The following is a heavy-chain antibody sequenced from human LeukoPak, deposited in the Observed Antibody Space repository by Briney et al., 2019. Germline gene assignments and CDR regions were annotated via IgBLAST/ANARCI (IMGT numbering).Heavy chain of an antibody. D-gene: IGHD3-10*01. V-gene: IGHV4-30-4*01. CDR2: IYYSGST. J-gene: IGHJ5*02. CDR1: GGSISSGDYY. Sequence: PSETLSLTCTVSGGSISSGDYYWSWIRQPPGKGLEWIGYIYYSGSTYYNPSLKSRVTISVDTSKNQFSLKLSSVTAADTAVYYCARGYYGSGSYYVLDPWGQGTLVTVSS. CDR3: ARGYYGSGSYYVLDP.